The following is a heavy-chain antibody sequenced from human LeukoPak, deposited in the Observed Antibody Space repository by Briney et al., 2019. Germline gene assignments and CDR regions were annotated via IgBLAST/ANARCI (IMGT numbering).Heavy chain of an antibody. D-gene: IGHD2-2*01. CDR1: GFTLSSYA. V-gene: IGHV3-23*01. J-gene: IGHJ4*02. CDR3: SKLRSSVPAAAYNN. Sequence: GGSLRLSCAASGFTLSSYAMSWVRQAPGKGLEWVSAISGSGDTTDYADSVKGRFTISRDNSKNTLYLQMNSLRAEDTAVYYCSKLRSSVPAAAYNNWGQGILVTVSS. CDR2: ISGSGDTT.